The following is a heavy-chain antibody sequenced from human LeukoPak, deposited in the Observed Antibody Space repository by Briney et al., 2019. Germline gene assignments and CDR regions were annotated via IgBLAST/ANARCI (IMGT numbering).Heavy chain of an antibody. CDR2: ISGSGGST. J-gene: IGHJ4*02. CDR3: AKTGYSSSWYVPPLDY. CDR1: GFTFSSYA. V-gene: IGHV3-23*01. Sequence: GGSLRLSCAASGFTFSSYAMSWVRQAPGKGLEGVSAISGSGGSTYYADSVKGRFTISRDNSKNTLYLQMNSLRAEDTAVYYCAKTGYSSSWYVPPLDYWGQGTLVTVSS. D-gene: IGHD6-13*01.